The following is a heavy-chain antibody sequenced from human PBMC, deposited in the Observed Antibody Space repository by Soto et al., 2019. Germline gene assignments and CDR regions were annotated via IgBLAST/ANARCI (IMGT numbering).Heavy chain of an antibody. CDR2: IYHSGST. Sequence: SETLSLTCTVSGGSINSYYWSWVRQPPGKGLEWIGYIYHSGSTYYNPSLKSRVTISVDRSKNQFSLKLSSVTAADTAVYYCAAGGGLPRYYWGQGTLVTVSS. J-gene: IGHJ4*02. V-gene: IGHV4-59*04. CDR1: GGSINSYY. D-gene: IGHD5-12*01. CDR3: AAGGGLPRYY.